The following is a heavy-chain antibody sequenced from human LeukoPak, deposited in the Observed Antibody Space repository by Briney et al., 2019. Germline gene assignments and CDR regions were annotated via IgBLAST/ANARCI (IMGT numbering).Heavy chain of an antibody. Sequence: QTGGSLRLSCAASGFTFSSYGMHWVRQAPGKGLGWVAVISYDGSNKYYADSVKGRFTISRDNSKNTLYLQMNSLRAEDTAVYYCAKDRTLLWFGELSPNWFDPWGQGTLVTVSS. J-gene: IGHJ5*02. V-gene: IGHV3-30*18. CDR3: AKDRTLLWFGELSPNWFDP. D-gene: IGHD3-10*01. CDR1: GFTFSSYG. CDR2: ISYDGSNK.